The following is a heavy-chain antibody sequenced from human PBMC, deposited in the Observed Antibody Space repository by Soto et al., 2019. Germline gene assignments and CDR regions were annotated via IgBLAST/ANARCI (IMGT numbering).Heavy chain of an antibody. CDR2: INHSGST. J-gene: IGHJ6*03. CDR1: GGSFSGYY. CDR3: ARDYHLFYYYYYMDV. Sequence: SETLSLTCAVYGGSFSGYYWSWIRQPPGKGLEWIGEINHSGSTNYNPSLKSRVTISVDTSKNQFSLKLSSVTAADTAVYYCARDYHLFYYYYYMDVWGKGTTVTVSS. D-gene: IGHD1-26*01. V-gene: IGHV4-34*01.